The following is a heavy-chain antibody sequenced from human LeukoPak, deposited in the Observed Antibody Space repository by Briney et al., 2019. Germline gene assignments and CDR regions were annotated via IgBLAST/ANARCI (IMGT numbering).Heavy chain of an antibody. CDR1: GGSISSSNW. D-gene: IGHD5-12*01. V-gene: IGHV4-4*02. CDR3: ARQGVRTTITPSGDY. CDR2: IYYSGRT. J-gene: IGHJ4*02. Sequence: SETLSLTCGVSGGSISSSNWWSWVRQPPGKGLEWIGEIYYSGRTNYNPSLKNRVTMSVDKSNNQFSLKLSSVTAADTAVYYCARQGVRTTITPSGDYWGQGTLVTVSS.